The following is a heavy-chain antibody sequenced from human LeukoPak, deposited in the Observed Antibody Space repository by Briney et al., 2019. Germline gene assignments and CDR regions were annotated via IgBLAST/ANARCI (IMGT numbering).Heavy chain of an antibody. CDR1: GFTFSSYS. CDR3: ALYCSSTSCYSDY. V-gene: IGHV3-48*04. Sequence: GGSLRLSCAASGFTFSSYSMNWVRQAPGKGLEWASYISSSSSTIYYADSVKGRFTISRDNAKNSLYLQMNSLRAEDTAVYYCALYCSSTSCYSDYWGQGTLVTVSS. J-gene: IGHJ4*02. CDR2: ISSSSSTI. D-gene: IGHD2-2*01.